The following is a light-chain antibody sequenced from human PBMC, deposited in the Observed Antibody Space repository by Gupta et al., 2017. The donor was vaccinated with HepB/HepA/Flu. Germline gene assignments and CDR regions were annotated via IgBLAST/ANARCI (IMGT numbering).Light chain of an antibody. J-gene: IGLJ2*01. CDR2: QDY. CDR3: QAWDSTAVV. CDR1: KLGDKY. V-gene: IGLV3-1*01. Sequence: SYDLTQPPSMSVSPGQTASITCSGDKLGDKYTSWYQQRPGQSPVLVIYQDYERPSGIPERFSGSNSGNTATLTIGGIQARDEADYYCQAWDSTAVVFGGGTKLTVL.